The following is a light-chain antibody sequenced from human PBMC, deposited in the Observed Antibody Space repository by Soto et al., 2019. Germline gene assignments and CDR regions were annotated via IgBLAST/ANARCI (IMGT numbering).Light chain of an antibody. CDR1: QGISSY. CDR2: EAS. CDR3: QQYDNLLLT. V-gene: IGKV1-9*01. J-gene: IGKJ4*01. Sequence: IQLTQSPSSLSASVGDRVTITCRASQGISSYLAWYQQKPGKAPKPLIYEASTLQSGVPSRFSGSGSGTDFTLTISSLQPEDIATCYCQQYDNLLLTFGGGTKVDIK.